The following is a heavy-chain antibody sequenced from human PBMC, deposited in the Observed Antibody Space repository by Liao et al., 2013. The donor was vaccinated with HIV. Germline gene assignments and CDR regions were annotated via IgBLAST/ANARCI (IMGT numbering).Heavy chain of an antibody. CDR3: AREGPSRDGYNRYNWFDP. J-gene: IGHJ5*02. Sequence: QVQLQESGPGLVKPSETLSLTCTVSGGSISSYYWSWIRQPAGKGLEWIGRIYTSGSTNYNPSLKSRVTMSVDTSKNQFSLKLSSVTAADTAVYYCAREGPSRDGYNRYNWFDPWGQGTLVTVSS. D-gene: IGHD5-24*01. V-gene: IGHV4-4*07. CDR1: GGSISSYY. CDR2: IYTSGST.